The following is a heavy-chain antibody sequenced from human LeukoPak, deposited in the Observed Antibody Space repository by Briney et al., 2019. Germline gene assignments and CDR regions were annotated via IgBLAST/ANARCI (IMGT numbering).Heavy chain of an antibody. J-gene: IGHJ4*02. D-gene: IGHD2-2*01. Sequence: GGSLRLSCAASGFTFSSYSMNWVRQAPGKGLEWVSSISSSSSYIYYADSVKGRFTISRDNAKNSLYLQMNSLRAEDTAVYYCAATVVVPAATDYWGQGTLVTVSS. CDR3: AATVVVPAATDY. CDR1: GFTFSSYS. CDR2: ISSSSSYI. V-gene: IGHV3-21*01.